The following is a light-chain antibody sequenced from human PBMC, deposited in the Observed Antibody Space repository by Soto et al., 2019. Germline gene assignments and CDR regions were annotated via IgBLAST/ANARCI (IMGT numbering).Light chain of an antibody. CDR1: QSISVW. CDR3: QQYNTYSRT. Sequence: DIQMTQSPSSLSASVGDRVTITCRASQSISVWLAWYQQKPGRAPKLLIYKASSLESGVPSRFSGSGSGTEFTLTISSLQPDDFATDYCQQYNTYSRTFGHGTKVEIK. J-gene: IGKJ1*01. CDR2: KAS. V-gene: IGKV1-5*03.